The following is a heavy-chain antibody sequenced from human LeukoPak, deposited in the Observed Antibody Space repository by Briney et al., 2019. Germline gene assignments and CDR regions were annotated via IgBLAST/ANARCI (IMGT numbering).Heavy chain of an antibody. D-gene: IGHD6-19*01. CDR3: AKSRSGWYYFDF. V-gene: IGHV3-23*01. CDR2: ISYSGAST. Sequence: GGSLRLSCAASGFPFSNYAMSWVPQAPGKGLECVSAISYSGASTYYADSVKGRFTISRDNSKNTLYLQMNGLRAEDTAVYYCAKSRSGWYYFDFWGQGTLVTASS. J-gene: IGHJ4*02. CDR1: GFPFSNYA.